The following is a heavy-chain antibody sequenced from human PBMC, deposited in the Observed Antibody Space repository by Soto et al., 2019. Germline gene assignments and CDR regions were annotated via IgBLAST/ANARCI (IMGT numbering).Heavy chain of an antibody. J-gene: IGHJ4*02. V-gene: IGHV1-69*13. Sequence: SVKVSCKASGGTFSSYAISWVRQAPGQGLEWMGGIIPIFGTANYAQKFQGRVTITADESKSTAYMELSSLRSEDTAVYYCARGYYYDSSGYPDYFDYWGQGTLVTAPQ. CDR2: IIPIFGTA. CDR3: ARGYYYDSSGYPDYFDY. D-gene: IGHD3-22*01. CDR1: GGTFSSYA.